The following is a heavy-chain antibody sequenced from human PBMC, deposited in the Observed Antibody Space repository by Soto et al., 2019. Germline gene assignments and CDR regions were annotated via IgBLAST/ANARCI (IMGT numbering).Heavy chain of an antibody. Sequence: QVQLQQWGAGLLKPSETLSLTCTVHGGSFSTYYWSWIRQPPGKGLEWIGEINHSGNTNYNPSLMGRVTMSFDTSKNQFSLKLSSVTAADTAVYYCTGPYPYYFDSWGQGTLVTVSS. V-gene: IGHV4-34*01. CDR3: TGPYPYYFDS. CDR1: GGSFSTYY. CDR2: INHSGNT. J-gene: IGHJ4*02.